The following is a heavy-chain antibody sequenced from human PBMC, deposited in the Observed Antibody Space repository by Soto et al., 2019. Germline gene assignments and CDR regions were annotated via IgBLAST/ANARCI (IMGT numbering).Heavy chain of an antibody. V-gene: IGHV4-31*03. Sequence: KASETLSLTCTVSGGSISRGGYYWSWIRQDPGKGLEWIGYIYYSGSTYYNPSLKSRVTISVDMSKNQFCLQLSSVTAADTAVYYCARARYYCSGTSCYYFDYWGQGTLVTVSS. CDR3: ARARYYCSGTSCYYFDY. J-gene: IGHJ4*02. CDR1: GGSISRGGYY. D-gene: IGHD2-2*01. CDR2: IYYSGST.